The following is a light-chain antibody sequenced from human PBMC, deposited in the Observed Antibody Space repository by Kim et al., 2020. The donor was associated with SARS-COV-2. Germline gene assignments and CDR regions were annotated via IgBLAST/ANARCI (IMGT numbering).Light chain of an antibody. CDR1: QSLLHSNGYNY. CDR3: MQALQISIT. V-gene: IGKV2-28*01. J-gene: IGKJ5*01. CDR2: LGS. Sequence: DIVMTQSRLSLPVTPGEPASISCRSSQSLLHSNGYNYLDWYLQKPGQSPQLLIYLGSNRASGVPDRFSGSGSGTDFTLKISRVEAEDVGVYYCMQALQISITFGQETRLEIK.